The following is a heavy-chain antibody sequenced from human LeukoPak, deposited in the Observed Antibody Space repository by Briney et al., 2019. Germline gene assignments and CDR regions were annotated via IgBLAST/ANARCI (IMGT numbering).Heavy chain of an antibody. J-gene: IGHJ3*02. V-gene: IGHV3-30*03. D-gene: IGHD6-13*01. CDR1: GFTFSSYG. CDR2: VSYDGNNK. CDR3: AREARSSDAFDI. Sequence: GGSLRLSCAASGFTFSSYGMHWVRQAPGKGLEWVAVVSYDGNNKYYANSVKGRFTISRDNSKNTLYLQMNSLRAEDTAVYYCAREARSSDAFDIWGQGTMVTVSS.